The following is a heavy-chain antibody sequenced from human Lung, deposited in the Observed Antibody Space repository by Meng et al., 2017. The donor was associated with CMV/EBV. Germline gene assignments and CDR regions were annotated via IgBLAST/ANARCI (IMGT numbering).Heavy chain of an antibody. V-gene: IGHV6-1*01. D-gene: IGHD4-23*01. CDR2: TYYRSKWYH. CDR3: ARGINGGCGD. J-gene: IGHJ4*02. CDR1: GDIVSSNSAA. Sequence: QVQLHQSGPGLVKPPQTPSLTCAISGDIVSSNSAAWHWIRQSPSRGLEWLGRTYYRSKWYHEYAVSVKSRITISPDTPKNQFSLQLNSMTPEDTAVYYCARGINGGCGDWGQGTLVTVSS.